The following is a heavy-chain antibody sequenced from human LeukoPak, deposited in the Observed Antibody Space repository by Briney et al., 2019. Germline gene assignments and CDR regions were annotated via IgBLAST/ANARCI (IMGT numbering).Heavy chain of an antibody. Sequence: PSETLSLTCTVSGGSISSSSYYWGWIRQPPGKGLEWIGSICYSGSTYYNPSLKSRVTISVDTSKNQFSLKLSSVTAADTAVYYCHYYCTNGVCSPFDYWGQGTLVTVSS. V-gene: IGHV4-39*01. J-gene: IGHJ4*02. D-gene: IGHD2-8*01. CDR2: ICYSGST. CDR3: HYYCTNGVCSPFDY. CDR1: GGSISSSSYY.